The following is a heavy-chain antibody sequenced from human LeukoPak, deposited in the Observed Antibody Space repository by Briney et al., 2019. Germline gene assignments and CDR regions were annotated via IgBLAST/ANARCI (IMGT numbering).Heavy chain of an antibody. J-gene: IGHJ4*02. D-gene: IGHD3-10*01. CDR3: ATSPRAEGFGSGSYIDY. Sequence: ASVTVSCKASGFTFTDSYIHWVRQAPGQGLEWMGCINTNSGGTNYAQKFQVRVTMTRDTSIDTAYLELSRLKSDDTAFYHCATSPRAEGFGSGSYIDYWGQGTLVTVSS. V-gene: IGHV1-2*02. CDR1: GFTFTDSY. CDR2: INTNSGGT.